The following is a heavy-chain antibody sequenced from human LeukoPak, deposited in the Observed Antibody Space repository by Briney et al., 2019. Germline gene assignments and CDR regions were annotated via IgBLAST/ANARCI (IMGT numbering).Heavy chain of an antibody. CDR1: GFTFSSYG. D-gene: IGHD1-14*01. CDR3: ARDRGNQRGYYYYYMDV. V-gene: IGHV3-23*01. Sequence: GGSLRLSCAASGFTFSSYGMSWVRQAPGKGLEWVSAISGSGGSTYYADSVKGRFTISRDNAKNSLYLQMNSLRAEDTAVYYCARDRGNQRGYYYYYMDVWGKGTTVTVSS. J-gene: IGHJ6*03. CDR2: ISGSGGST.